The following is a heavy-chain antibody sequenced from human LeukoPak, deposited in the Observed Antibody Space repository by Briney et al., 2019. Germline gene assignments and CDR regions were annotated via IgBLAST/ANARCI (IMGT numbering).Heavy chain of an antibody. CDR1: GFTFSSYG. D-gene: IGHD1-14*01. CDR3: ARDRGNQRGYYYYYMDV. V-gene: IGHV3-23*01. Sequence: GGSLRLSCAASGFTFSSYGMSWVRQAPGKGLEWVSAISGSGGSTYYADSVKGRFTISRDNAKNSLYLQMNSLRAEDTAVYYCARDRGNQRGYYYYYMDVWGKGTTVTVSS. J-gene: IGHJ6*03. CDR2: ISGSGGST.